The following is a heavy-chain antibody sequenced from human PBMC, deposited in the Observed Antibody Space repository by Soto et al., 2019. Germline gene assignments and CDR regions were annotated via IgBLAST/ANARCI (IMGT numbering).Heavy chain of an antibody. CDR1: GFTFSSYA. Sequence: SGGSLRLSCAASGFTFSSYAMHWVRQAPGKGLEWVAIISDDGSNKYNADSVKGRFTISRDNSRNTLFLQMNSLRAEDTAVYYCARDRSVSAWYYVDYWGQGTLVTVSS. D-gene: IGHD6-25*01. J-gene: IGHJ4*02. CDR2: ISDDGSNK. CDR3: ARDRSVSAWYYVDY. V-gene: IGHV3-30-3*01.